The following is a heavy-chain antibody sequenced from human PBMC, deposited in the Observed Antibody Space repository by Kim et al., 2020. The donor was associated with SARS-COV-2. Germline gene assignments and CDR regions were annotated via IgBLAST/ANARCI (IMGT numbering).Heavy chain of an antibody. D-gene: IGHD6-13*01. J-gene: IGHJ6*02. CDR1: GGSFSGYY. CDR3: ARAYPPQSSIAAAGHHPDSYGMDV. Sequence: SETLSLTCAVYGGSFSGYYWSWIRQPPGKGLEWIGEINHSGSTNYNPSLKSRVTISVDTSKNQFSLKLSSVTAADTAVYYCARAYPPQSSIAAAGHHPDSYGMDVWGQGTTVTVSS. CDR2: INHSGST. V-gene: IGHV4-34*01.